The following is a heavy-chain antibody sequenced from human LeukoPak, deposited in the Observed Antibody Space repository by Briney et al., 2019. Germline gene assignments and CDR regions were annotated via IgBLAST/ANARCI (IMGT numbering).Heavy chain of an antibody. J-gene: IGHJ5*02. CDR1: GFTFSSYA. V-gene: IGHV3-23*01. CDR2: ISGTGGSA. Sequence: GGSLRLSCAASGFTFSSYAMSWVRQAPGKGLKYVSAISGTGGSAYYADSVKGRFTISRDNSRTTLYLQMNSLRAEDTAVYYCARSDWFDPWGQGTLVTVSS. CDR3: ARSDWFDP.